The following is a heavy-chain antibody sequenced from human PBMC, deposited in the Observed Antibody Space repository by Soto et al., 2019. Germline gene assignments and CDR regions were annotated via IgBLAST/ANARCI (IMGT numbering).Heavy chain of an antibody. CDR1: GFSFGSYW. CDR2: ISGSGDST. J-gene: IGHJ6*02. CDR3: AKVENYDFWSGYYRSGGMDV. V-gene: IGHV3-23*04. Sequence: EVQLVESGGGLVHPGGSLRLSCATSGFSFGSYWMHWVRQAPGKGLEWVSTISGSGDSTYYADSVKGRFTISRDNSKNTLYLQMNSLRAEDTAVYYCAKVENYDFWSGYYRSGGMDVWGQGTTVTVSS. D-gene: IGHD3-3*01.